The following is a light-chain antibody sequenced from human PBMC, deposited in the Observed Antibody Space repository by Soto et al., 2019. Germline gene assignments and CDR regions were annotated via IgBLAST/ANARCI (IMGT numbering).Light chain of an antibody. V-gene: IGKV3-11*01. CDR1: QSVSSY. J-gene: IGKJ1*01. CDR2: DAS. Sequence: EIVLTQSPATLSLSPGERATLSCRASQSVSSYLAWYQQKPGQAPRLLIYDASNRATGIPARFSGSGSGTDFTLTISSLGPEDFEVYYCQQRSNWPTFGQGTKVEIK. CDR3: QQRSNWPT.